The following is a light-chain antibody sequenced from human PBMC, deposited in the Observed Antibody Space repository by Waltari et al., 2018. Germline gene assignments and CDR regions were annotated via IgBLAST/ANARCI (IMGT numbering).Light chain of an antibody. CDR1: SSDVGGYDY. V-gene: IGLV2-14*03. Sequence: QSGLTQPASVSASPGQSITISCSGTSSDVGGYDYASWYQQRPGEAPKLIFYDVSGRPSGISNRFSASKSGSTASLTISGLQADDEGDYFCSSYATGNTVVFGGGTKVTVL. CDR3: SSYATGNTVV. CDR2: DVS. J-gene: IGLJ2*01.